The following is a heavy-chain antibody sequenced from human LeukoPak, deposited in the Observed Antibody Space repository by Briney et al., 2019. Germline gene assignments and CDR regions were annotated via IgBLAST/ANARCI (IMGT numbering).Heavy chain of an antibody. CDR2: ISWNSDTL. CDR3: AKCRVVLAVLDAFDI. CDR1: GFTFDDYA. D-gene: IGHD2-15*01. Sequence: GRSLRLSCAASGFTFDDYAMEWVRHAPGKGLEWVSGISWNSDTLDYADSVKGRFTISRDNAKSSLYLQMNSLRAEDTALYYCAKCRVVLAVLDAFDIWGQGTLVTVSS. J-gene: IGHJ3*02. V-gene: IGHV3-9*01.